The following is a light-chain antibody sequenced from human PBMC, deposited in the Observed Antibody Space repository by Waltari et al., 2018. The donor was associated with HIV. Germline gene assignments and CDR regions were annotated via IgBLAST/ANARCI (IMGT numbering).Light chain of an antibody. CDR1: SSDVGAFDY. V-gene: IGLV2-11*01. CDR2: DVS. Sequence: QSALPQPRTVSGSPGQAVTISCTGTSSDVGAFDYVSWYQQPPGTAPTLMIYDVSKRPSGVPDRFSGSKSGNTDSQTISGLQAEDEADYYCCSYAGSYTLRVFGGGTKLTVL. J-gene: IGLJ2*01. CDR3: CSYAGSYTLRV.